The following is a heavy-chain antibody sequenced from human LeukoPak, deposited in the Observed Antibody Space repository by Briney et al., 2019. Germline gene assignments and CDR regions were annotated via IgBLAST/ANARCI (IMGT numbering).Heavy chain of an antibody. J-gene: IGHJ4*02. V-gene: IGHV3-48*04. D-gene: IGHD6-19*01. CDR1: GFTYSHYG. Sequence: GGTLRLSCVASGFTYSHYGMNWVRQAPGKGLEWVSYISSSGSTIYYADSVKGRFTISRDNAKNSLYLQMNSLRAEDTAVYYCARDTAVAGTPYYFDYWGQGTLVTVSS. CDR2: ISSSGSTI. CDR3: ARDTAVAGTPYYFDY.